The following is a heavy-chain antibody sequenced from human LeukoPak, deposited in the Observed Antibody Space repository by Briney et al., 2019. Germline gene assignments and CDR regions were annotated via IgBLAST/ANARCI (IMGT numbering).Heavy chain of an antibody. V-gene: IGHV3-9*01. Sequence: GGSLRLSCAASGFTFDDYAMHWVRQAPGKGLEWVSGISWNSGSIGYADSVKGRFTISRDNAKNSLYLQMNSLRAEDTALYYCAKDLRGYSYGSSLDYWGQGTLDTVSS. CDR2: ISWNSGSI. J-gene: IGHJ4*02. CDR1: GFTFDDYA. CDR3: AKDLRGYSYGSSLDY. D-gene: IGHD5-18*01.